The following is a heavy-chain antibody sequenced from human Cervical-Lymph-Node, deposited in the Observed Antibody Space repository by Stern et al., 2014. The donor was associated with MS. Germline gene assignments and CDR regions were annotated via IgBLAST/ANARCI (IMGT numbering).Heavy chain of an antibody. CDR2: ISSSSSYI. Sequence: EVQLEESGGGLVKPGGSLRLSCAASGFTFSSYSMNWVRQAPGKGLEWVSSISSSSSYIYYADSVKGRFTISRDNAKNSLYLQMNSLRAEDTAVYYCARDKNYYDSSGYYHDAFDIWGQGTMVTVSS. D-gene: IGHD3-22*01. V-gene: IGHV3-21*01. CDR3: ARDKNYYDSSGYYHDAFDI. J-gene: IGHJ3*02. CDR1: GFTFSSYS.